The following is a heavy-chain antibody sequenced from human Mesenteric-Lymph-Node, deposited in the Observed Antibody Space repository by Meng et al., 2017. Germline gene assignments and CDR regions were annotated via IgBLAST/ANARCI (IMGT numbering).Heavy chain of an antibody. CDR3: ARMRVYYDYVWGSYRSPTHDAFDI. Sequence: SGPTLVKPTQTLTLTCTFSGFSLSTSGMRVSWIRQPPGKALERLARIDWDDDKFYSTSLKTRLTISKDTSKNQVVLTMTNMDPVDTATYYCARMRVYYDYVWGSYRSPTHDAFDIWGQGTMVTVSS. J-gene: IGHJ3*02. D-gene: IGHD3-16*02. CDR2: IDWDDDK. CDR1: GFSLSTSGMR. V-gene: IGHV2-70*04.